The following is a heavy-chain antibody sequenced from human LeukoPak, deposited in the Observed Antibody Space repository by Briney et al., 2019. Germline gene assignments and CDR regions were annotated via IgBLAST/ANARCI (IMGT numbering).Heavy chain of an antibody. CDR3: ARPTSYYYDSSGYYFDAFDI. Sequence: GESLKISCKGSGYSFTSYWIGWVRQMPGKGLECMGIIYPGDSDTRYSPSFQGQVTISADKSISTAYLQWSSLKASDTAMYYCARPTSYYYDSSGYYFDAFDIWGQGTMVTVSS. J-gene: IGHJ3*02. V-gene: IGHV5-51*01. CDR2: IYPGDSDT. CDR1: GYSFTSYW. D-gene: IGHD3-22*01.